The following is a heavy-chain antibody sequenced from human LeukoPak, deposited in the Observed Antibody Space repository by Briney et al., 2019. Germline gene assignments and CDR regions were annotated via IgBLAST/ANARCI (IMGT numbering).Heavy chain of an antibody. D-gene: IGHD3-22*01. CDR1: GYTFTSYG. CDR3: ASSNYYDSSGYYPWYNWFDP. Sequence: ASVKVSXKASGYTFTSYGISWVRQAPGQGLEWMGWISAYNGNTNYAQKLQGRVTMTTDTSTSTAYMELRSLRSDDTAVYYCASSNYYDSSGYYPWYNWFDPWGQGTLVTVSS. CDR2: ISAYNGNT. J-gene: IGHJ5*02. V-gene: IGHV1-18*01.